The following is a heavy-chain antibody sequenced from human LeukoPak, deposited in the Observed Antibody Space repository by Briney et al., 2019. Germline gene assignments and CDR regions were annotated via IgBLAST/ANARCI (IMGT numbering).Heavy chain of an antibody. D-gene: IGHD3-10*01. V-gene: IGHV3-72*01. CDR3: VVMIRGAIT. Sequence: PGGSLRLSCAAYGFTFSDHFMDWLRQAPGKGLEWVGRTKNRASSYLTEYAAAVQGRFSISRDDSHNSLYLQMNSLKTEDTAVYYCVVMIRGAITLAQGTLVTVSS. CDR1: GFTFSDHF. CDR2: TKNRASSYLT. J-gene: IGHJ5*02.